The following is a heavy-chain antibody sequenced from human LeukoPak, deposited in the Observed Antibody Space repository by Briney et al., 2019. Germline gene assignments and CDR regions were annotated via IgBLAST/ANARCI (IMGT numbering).Heavy chain of an antibody. D-gene: IGHD6-19*01. CDR3: ASFDSSGWHYFDY. V-gene: IGHV3-21*01. Sequence: GGSLRLSCAASGFTFSSYSMSWVRQAPGKGLEWVSSISSRSGYIYYGDSVKGRFTISRDDAKNSLYLQMNTLRAEDTAVYYCASFDSSGWHYFDYWGQGTLVTVSA. CDR2: ISSRSGYI. J-gene: IGHJ4*02. CDR1: GFTFSSYS.